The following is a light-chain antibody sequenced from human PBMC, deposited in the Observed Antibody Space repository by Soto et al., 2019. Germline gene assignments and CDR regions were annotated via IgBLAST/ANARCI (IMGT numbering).Light chain of an antibody. J-gene: IGLJ1*01. Sequence: SALTQPPSASGSLGQSLTISCTGTRIDIVAYIDVSWYELHPGKAPENIIVEGSRQPSGLPERLSGAKSGNTASLAVFGLQADDEGHYYYSSYAGSNNFGFGAETKVTVL. V-gene: IGLV2-8*01. CDR3: SSYAGSNNFG. CDR2: EGS. CDR1: RIDIVAYID.